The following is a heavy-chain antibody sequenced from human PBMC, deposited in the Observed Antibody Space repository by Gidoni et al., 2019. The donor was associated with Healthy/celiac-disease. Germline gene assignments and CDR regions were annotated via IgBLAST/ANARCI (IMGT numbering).Heavy chain of an antibody. CDR3: ARGDMTTVTTWDKAFDI. CDR2: ISYDGSNK. Sequence: QVQLVASGGGVVQPGRSLRLSCAASGFTSSRYALHWVRQAPGKGLDWLAVISYDGSNKYYADSVKGRFTISRDNSKNTLYLQMNSLRAEDTAVYYCARGDMTTVTTWDKAFDIWGQGTMVTVSS. V-gene: IGHV3-30-3*01. CDR1: GFTSSRYA. J-gene: IGHJ3*02. D-gene: IGHD4-17*01.